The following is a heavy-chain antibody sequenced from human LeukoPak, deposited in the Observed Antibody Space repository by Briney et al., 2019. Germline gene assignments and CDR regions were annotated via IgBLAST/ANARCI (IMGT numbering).Heavy chain of an antibody. V-gene: IGHV4-34*01. Sequence: TSETLSLTCAVYGGSFSGYYWTWIRQPPGKGLEWIGEINHSGSTNYNPSLKSRVTISVDTSKNQFSLKLSSVTAADTAVYYCARHLSRKRTDAFNYWGQGTLVTVSS. CDR3: ARHLSRKRTDAFNY. CDR1: GGSFSGYY. D-gene: IGHD3-3*02. J-gene: IGHJ4*02. CDR2: INHSGST.